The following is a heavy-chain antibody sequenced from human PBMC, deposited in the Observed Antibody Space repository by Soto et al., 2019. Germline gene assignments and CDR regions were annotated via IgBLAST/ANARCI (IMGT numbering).Heavy chain of an antibody. CDR2: ISGYNGNT. J-gene: IGHJ6*02. CDR1: GYTFANYG. CDR3: ARRGIGEGGSLYYYGMDV. V-gene: IGHV1-18*01. Sequence: QVQLVQSGAEVKKPGASVKVSCKASGYTFANYGVSWVRQAPGQGLEWMGWISGYNGNTNYAQKPQGRGTMTTDTSTSTAYMELRSSRSDDTAVYYCARRGIGEGGSLYYYGMDVWGQGTTVTVSS. D-gene: IGHD6-13*01.